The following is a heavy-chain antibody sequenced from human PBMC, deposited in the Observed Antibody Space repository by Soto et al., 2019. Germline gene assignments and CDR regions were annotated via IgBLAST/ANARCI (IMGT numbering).Heavy chain of an antibody. V-gene: IGHV1-18*01. J-gene: IGHJ6*02. CDR2: ISAYNGNT. CDR1: GYTFTSYG. D-gene: IGHD3-10*01. CDR3: ARILWFGELLDYYGMDV. Sequence: ASVKVSCKASGYTFTSYGISWVRQAPGQGLEWMGWISAYNGNTNYAQKLQGRVTMTTDTSTSTAYMELRSLRSDDTAVYYCARILWFGELLDYYGMDVWGQGITVTVSS.